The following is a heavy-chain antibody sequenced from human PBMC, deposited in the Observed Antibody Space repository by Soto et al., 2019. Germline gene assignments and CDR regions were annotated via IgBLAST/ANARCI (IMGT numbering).Heavy chain of an antibody. J-gene: IGHJ6*02. CDR3: AKDINSNYGGYGMDV. V-gene: IGHV3-9*01. CDR2: INWNSVSL. D-gene: IGHD4-4*01. Sequence: GGSLRLSCAASGFTFDEYAMHWVRQAPGKGLEWVSGINWNSVSLGYADSVKGRLTISRDNTKNSLYLQMNSLRAEDTALYFCAKDINSNYGGYGMDVWGQWTTVTVSS. CDR1: GFTFDEYA.